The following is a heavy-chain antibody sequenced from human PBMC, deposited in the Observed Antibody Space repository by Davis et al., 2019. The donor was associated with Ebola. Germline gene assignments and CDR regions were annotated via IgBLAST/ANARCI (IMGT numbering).Heavy chain of an antibody. CDR2: IYYSGST. CDR3: ARVMTTVTTGWFDP. D-gene: IGHD4-17*01. V-gene: IGHV4-39*07. CDR1: GGSISSSSYY. Sequence: GSLRLSCTVSGGSISSSSYYWGWIRQPPGKGLEWIGSIYYSGSTYYNPSLKSRVTISVDTSKNQFSLKLSSVTAADTAVYYCARVMTTVTTGWFDPWGQGTLVTVSS. J-gene: IGHJ5*02.